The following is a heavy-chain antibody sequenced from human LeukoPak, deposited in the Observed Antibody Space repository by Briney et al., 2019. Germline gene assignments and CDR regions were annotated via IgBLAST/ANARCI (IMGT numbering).Heavy chain of an antibody. CDR1: GYTLTELS. CDR3: ATGNRHGWPTEY. V-gene: IGHV1-24*01. D-gene: IGHD6-19*01. J-gene: IGHJ4*02. Sequence: ASVKVSRKVSGYTLTELSMHWVRQAPGKGLEWMGGFDPEDGETIYAQKFQGRVTMTEDTSTDTAYMELSSLRSEDTAVYYCATGNRHGWPTEYWGQGTLVTVSS. CDR2: FDPEDGET.